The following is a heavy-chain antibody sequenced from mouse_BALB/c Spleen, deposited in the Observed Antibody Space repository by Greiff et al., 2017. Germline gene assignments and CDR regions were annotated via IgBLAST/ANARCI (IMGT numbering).Heavy chain of an antibody. CDR2: IRSKSNNYAT. V-gene: IGHV10-1*02. CDR3: VRHGNYVGY. D-gene: IGHD2-1*01. Sequence: EVQGVESGGGLVQPKGSLKLSCAASGFTFNTYAMNWVRQAPGKGLEWVARIRSKSNNYATYYADSVKDRFTISRDDSQSMLYLQMNNLKTEDTAMYYCVRHGNYVGYWGQGTTLTVSS. J-gene: IGHJ2*01. CDR1: GFTFNTYA.